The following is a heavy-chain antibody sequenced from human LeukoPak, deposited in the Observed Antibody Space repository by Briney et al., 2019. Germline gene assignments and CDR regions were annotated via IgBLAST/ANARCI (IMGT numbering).Heavy chain of an antibody. CDR3: ARLTPYYYDSSGYYSGMDV. CDR1: GYTFTTYG. V-gene: IGHV1-18*01. Sequence: VASVKVSCKASGYTFTTYGISWVRQAPGQGLEWMGWISAYNGNTNYAQKLQGRVTITTDTSTSTAYMELRSLRSDDTAVYYCARLTPYYYDSSGYYSGMDVWGQGTTVTVSS. CDR2: ISAYNGNT. J-gene: IGHJ6*02. D-gene: IGHD3-22*01.